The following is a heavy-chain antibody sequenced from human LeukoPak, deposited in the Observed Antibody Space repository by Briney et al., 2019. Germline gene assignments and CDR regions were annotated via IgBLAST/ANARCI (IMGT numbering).Heavy chain of an antibody. J-gene: IGHJ4*02. D-gene: IGHD4-17*01. Sequence: PSETLSLTCTLSGGSISSHYWNWIRQPPGKGLEWIGHIYYSVSTKYNPSLKSRVTISADMSKNQFSLKMSPVTAADTAMYYCARAHYGDYPPRSFDYWGQGTLVTVSS. V-gene: IGHV4-59*11. CDR3: ARAHYGDYPPRSFDY. CDR1: GGSISSHY. CDR2: IYYSVST.